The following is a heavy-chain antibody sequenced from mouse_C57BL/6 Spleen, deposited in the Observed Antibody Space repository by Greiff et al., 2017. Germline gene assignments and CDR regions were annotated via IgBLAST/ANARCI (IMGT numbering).Heavy chain of an antibody. D-gene: IGHD1-1*01. CDR2: INPYNGGT. V-gene: IGHV1-19*01. CDR1: GYTFTDYY. Sequence: VQLQQSGPVLVKPGASVKMSCKASGYTFTDYYMNWVKQSHGKSLEWIGVINPYNGGTSYNQKFKGKATLTVDKSSSTAYMERNSLTSEDSAVYYCARSGYGSFPFAYWGQGTLVTVSA. J-gene: IGHJ3*01. CDR3: ARSGYGSFPFAY.